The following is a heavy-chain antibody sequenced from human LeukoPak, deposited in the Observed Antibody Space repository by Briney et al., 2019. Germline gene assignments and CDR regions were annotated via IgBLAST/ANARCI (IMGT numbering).Heavy chain of an antibody. CDR3: ARVPASSTSFDY. J-gene: IGHJ4*02. V-gene: IGHV3-21*01. D-gene: IGHD2-2*01. CDR2: ISSSSSYI. Sequence: GGSLRLSCAASGFTFSSYSMNWVRQAPGKGLEWVSSISSSSSYIYYADSVKGRFTISRDSAKNSLYLQMNSLRAEDTAVYYCARVPASSTSFDYWGQGTLVTVSS. CDR1: GFTFSSYS.